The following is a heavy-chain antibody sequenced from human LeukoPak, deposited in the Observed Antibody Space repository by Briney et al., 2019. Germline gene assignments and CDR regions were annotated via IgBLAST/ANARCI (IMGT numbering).Heavy chain of an antibody. J-gene: IGHJ4*02. D-gene: IGHD5-18*01. Sequence: SGTLSLTCAVYGGSLSGYYWSWIRQPPGKGLEWIGEINHSGSTNYNPSLKSRVTISVDTSKNQFSLKLSSVTAADTAVYYCAREGGYSYGYTRSRFYFDYWGQGTLVTVSS. CDR2: INHSGST. CDR3: AREGGYSYGYTRSRFYFDY. CDR1: GGSLSGYY. V-gene: IGHV4-34*01.